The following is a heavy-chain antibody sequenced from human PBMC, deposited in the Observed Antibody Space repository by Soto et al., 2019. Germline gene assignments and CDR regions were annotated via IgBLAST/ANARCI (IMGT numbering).Heavy chain of an antibody. CDR3: TSEYSGYDPQFYFDD. CDR1: GFTFGDYA. V-gene: IGHV3-49*03. J-gene: IGHJ4*02. CDR2: IRSKAYGGTT. D-gene: IGHD5-12*01. Sequence: GGSLRLSCTASGFTFGDYAMSWFRQAPGKGLEWVGFIRSKAYGGTTEYAASVKGRFTISRDDSKSIAYLQMNSLKTEDTAVYYCTSEYSGYDPQFYFDDWAQGTLVTVSS.